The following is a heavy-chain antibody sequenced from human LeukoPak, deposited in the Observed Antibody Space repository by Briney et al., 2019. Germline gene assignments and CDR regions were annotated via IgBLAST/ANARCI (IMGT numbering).Heavy chain of an antibody. CDR3: ARAEMIAYYMDV. D-gene: IGHD2-21*01. V-gene: IGHV1-69*13. J-gene: IGHJ6*03. Sequence: SVKVSCKASGGAFSSYAISWVRQAPGQGLEWMGGIIPIFGTANYAQKFQGRVTITADESTSTAYMELSSLRSEDTAVYYCARAEMIAYYMDVWGKGTTVTISS. CDR1: GGAFSSYA. CDR2: IIPIFGTA.